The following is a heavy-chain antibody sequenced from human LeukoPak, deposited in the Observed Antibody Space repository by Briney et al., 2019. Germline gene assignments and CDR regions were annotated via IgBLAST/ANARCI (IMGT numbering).Heavy chain of an antibody. D-gene: IGHD6-6*01. J-gene: IGHJ4*02. CDR1: GGSISSSSYY. CDR2: IYYSGST. CDR3: ARDFTRPNIFDY. Sequence: SETLSLTCTVSGGSISSSSYYWGWIRQPPGKGLEWIGSIYYSGSTYYNPSLKSRVTISVDTSKNQFSLKLSSVIAADTAVYYCARDFTRPNIFDYWGQGTLVTVSS. V-gene: IGHV4-39*07.